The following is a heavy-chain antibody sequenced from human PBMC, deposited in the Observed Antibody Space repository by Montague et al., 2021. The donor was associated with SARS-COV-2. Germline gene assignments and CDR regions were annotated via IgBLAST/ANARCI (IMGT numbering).Heavy chain of an antibody. D-gene: IGHD6-13*01. Sequence: PALVKPTQTLTLTCTFSGFSLSTSGMCVNWIRQPPGKALEWLALIDWDDDKYYSTSLKTRLTISKDTSKNQVVLTMANMDPVDTATYYCARIFDSSWPTFDYWGQGTLVTVSS. J-gene: IGHJ4*02. CDR1: GFSLSTSGMC. V-gene: IGHV2-70*01. CDR2: IDWDDDK. CDR3: ARIFDSSWPTFDY.